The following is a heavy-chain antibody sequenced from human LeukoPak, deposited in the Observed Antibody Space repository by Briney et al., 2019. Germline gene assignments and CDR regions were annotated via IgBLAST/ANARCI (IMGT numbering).Heavy chain of an antibody. CDR2: ISSSSSYI. D-gene: IGHD3-22*01. V-gene: IGHV3-21*01. CDR3: AREASSGHFLPLKY. J-gene: IGHJ4*02. Sequence: GGSLRLSCAVSGFTFSSYSLNWVRQAPGKGLEWVSSISSSSSYIYYADSAKGRFTISRDNAKNSLYLQMNSLRAEDSAVYYCAREASSGHFLPLKYWGQGTLVTVSS. CDR1: GFTFSSYS.